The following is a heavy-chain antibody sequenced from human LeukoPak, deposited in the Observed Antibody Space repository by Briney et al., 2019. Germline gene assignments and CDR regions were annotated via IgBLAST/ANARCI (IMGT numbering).Heavy chain of an antibody. CDR1: GYTFTGYY. D-gene: IGHD3-16*02. J-gene: IGHJ3*02. Sequence: ASVKVSCKASGYTFTGYYMHWVRQAPGQGLEWMGWINPNSGGTNYAQKFQGWVTMTRDTSISTAYMELSRLRSDDTAVYYCARDSSLYSSGAHDAFDIWGQGTMVTVSS. V-gene: IGHV1-2*04. CDR2: INPNSGGT. CDR3: ARDSSLYSSGAHDAFDI.